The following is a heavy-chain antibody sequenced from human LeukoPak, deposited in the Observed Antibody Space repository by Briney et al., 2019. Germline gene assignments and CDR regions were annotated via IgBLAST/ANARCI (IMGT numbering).Heavy chain of an antibody. V-gene: IGHV3-21*01. CDR2: ISSSSSYI. D-gene: IGHD6-19*01. CDR3: ARDSSGWIDY. Sequence: GGSLRLSCAASGFTFSSYWMHRVRQAPGKGLEWVSSISSSSSYIYYADSVKGRFTISRDNAKNSLYLQMNSLRAEDTAVYYCARDSSGWIDYWGQGTLVTVSS. CDR1: GFTFSSYW. J-gene: IGHJ4*02.